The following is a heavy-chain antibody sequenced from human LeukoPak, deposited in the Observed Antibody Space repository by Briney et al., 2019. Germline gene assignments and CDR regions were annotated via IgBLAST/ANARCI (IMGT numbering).Heavy chain of an antibody. CDR2: INHSGST. CDR1: GGSFSGYY. CDR3: ARQQLDLYYSDY. J-gene: IGHJ4*02. V-gene: IGHV4-34*01. Sequence: SETLSLTCAVYGGSFSGYYWSWIRQPTGKGLEWIGEINHSGSTNYNPSLKSRVTISVDTSKNQFSLKLSSVTAADTAVYYCARQQLDLYYSDYWGQGTLVTVSS. D-gene: IGHD6-13*01.